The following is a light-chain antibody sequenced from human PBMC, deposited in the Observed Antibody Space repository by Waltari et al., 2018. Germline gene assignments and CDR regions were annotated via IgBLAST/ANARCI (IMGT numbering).Light chain of an antibody. V-gene: IGKV1-5*01. CDR2: DAS. J-gene: IGKJ1*01. CDR1: QTISRW. Sequence: DILMTQSPSTLSASVGDRVTITCRASQTISRWLAWYQQKPGKAPNLLIFDASSLASGVPSRFSGRGSGTEFTLPISSLQPDDFATYYCQQYNSYSPWTFGPGTKVEIK. CDR3: QQYNSYSPWT.